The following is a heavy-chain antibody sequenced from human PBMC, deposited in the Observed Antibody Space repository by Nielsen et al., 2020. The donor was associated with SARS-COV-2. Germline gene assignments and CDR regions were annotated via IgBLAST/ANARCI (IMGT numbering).Heavy chain of an antibody. CDR1: GFTLNAYG. CDR3: AALGEMLLILSYGMDV. V-gene: IGHV3-30*03. Sequence: GESLKFSCAASGFTLNAYGMHWVRQAPGKGLEWVALISYDGSDKYYADSVKGRFTISRDNSKSTLYLQMNSLRPEDTAVYYCAALGEMLLILSYGMDVWGQGTTVTVSS. CDR2: ISYDGSDK. J-gene: IGHJ6*02. D-gene: IGHD3-22*01.